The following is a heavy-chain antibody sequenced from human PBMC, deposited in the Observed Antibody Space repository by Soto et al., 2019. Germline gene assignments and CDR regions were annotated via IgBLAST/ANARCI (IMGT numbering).Heavy chain of an antibody. D-gene: IGHD5-12*01. CDR2: INAGNGNT. CDR1: GYIFTSYG. Sequence: QVQLVQSGAEVKKPGASVKVSCKASGYIFTSYGVHWVRQAPGQSLEWMGWINAGNGNTEYSQTLQCRVTITRDTSASTAYMEMNSLRSEDTAVYSCARAEGYGGTGGRDHWGQGTLVTVSS. CDR3: ARAEGYGGTGGRDH. V-gene: IGHV1-3*01. J-gene: IGHJ4*02.